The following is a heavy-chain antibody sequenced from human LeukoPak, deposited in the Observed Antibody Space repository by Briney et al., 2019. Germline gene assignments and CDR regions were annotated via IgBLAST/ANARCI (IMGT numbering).Heavy chain of an antibody. CDR2: ISSGGNYI. J-gene: IGHJ3*02. D-gene: IGHD4/OR15-4a*01. Sequence: GGSLRLSCAASGFTFSSYSMNWVRQAPGKGLEWVSSISSGGNYIYYADSVKGRFTISRDTAKHSLYLQMNSLRAEDTAVYYCARDDPRAQGAYAFDIWGQGTTVTVSS. V-gene: IGHV3-21*01. CDR3: ARDDPRAQGAYAFDI. CDR1: GFTFSSYS.